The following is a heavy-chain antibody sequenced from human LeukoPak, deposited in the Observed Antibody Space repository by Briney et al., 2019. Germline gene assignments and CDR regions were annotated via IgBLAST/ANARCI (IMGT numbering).Heavy chain of an antibody. CDR1: GGSFSGYY. CDR2: INHSGST. D-gene: IGHD5-18*01. V-gene: IGHV4-34*01. J-gene: IGHJ4*02. CDR3: ARGKGYGYGPKYLDY. Sequence: SETLSLTCAVYGGSFSGYYWSWIRQPPGKGLEWIGEINHSGSTNYNPSLKSRVTISVDTSKNQFSLKLSSVTAADTAVYYCARGKGYGYGPKYLDYWGQGTLVTVSS.